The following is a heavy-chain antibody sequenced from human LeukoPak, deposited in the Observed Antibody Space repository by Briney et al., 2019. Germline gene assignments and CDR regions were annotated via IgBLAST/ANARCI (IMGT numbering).Heavy chain of an antibody. V-gene: IGHV3-33*01. J-gene: IGHJ4*02. D-gene: IGHD2-21*01. CDR2: IWYDGSNI. CDR1: GFTFSDYG. CDR3: VRELPPVVQYYFDH. Sequence: PGGSLRPSCAASGFTFSDYGMHWVRQAPGKGLEWVAVIWYDGSNIYYADSVKGRFTISRDNSRNTLYLQMNSLRAEDTAVYYCVRELPPVVQYYFDHWGPGTLVTVSS.